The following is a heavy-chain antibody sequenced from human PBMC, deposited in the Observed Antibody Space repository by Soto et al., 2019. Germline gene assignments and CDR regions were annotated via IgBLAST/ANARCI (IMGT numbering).Heavy chain of an antibody. J-gene: IGHJ6*02. D-gene: IGHD1-26*01. CDR2: ISGSGGST. Sequence: PGGSLRLSCSASGFTFSTYAMSWVRQAPGKGLEWISAISGSGGSTYFADSVRGRFTFSRDNSKNTLYLQMNSLRAEDTAVYFCARDGGGSSYPFYYYGMDVWGQGTTVTVSS. V-gene: IGHV3-23*01. CDR1: GFTFSTYA. CDR3: ARDGGGSSYPFYYYGMDV.